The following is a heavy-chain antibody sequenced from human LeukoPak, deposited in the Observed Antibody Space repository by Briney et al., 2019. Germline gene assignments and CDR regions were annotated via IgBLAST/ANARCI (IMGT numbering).Heavy chain of an antibody. CDR1: GFTVSSNY. V-gene: IGHV3-53*01. D-gene: IGHD3-3*01. CDR2: IYSGGST. J-gene: IGHJ2*01. Sequence: PGGSLRLSCAASGFTVSSNYMSWVRQAPGKGLELVSLIYSGGSTYYAGYGEGRFTTSTDNYQNTLYLQMNSLRAEDTAVYYCAKDQGTAIFGMIIPDWYFDLWGRGTLVTVSS. CDR3: AKDQGTAIFGMIIPDWYFDL.